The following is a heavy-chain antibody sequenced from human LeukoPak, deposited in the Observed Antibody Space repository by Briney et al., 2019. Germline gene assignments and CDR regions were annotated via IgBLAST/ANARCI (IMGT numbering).Heavy chain of an antibody. V-gene: IGHV1-2*02. D-gene: IGHD5-12*01. CDR2: IHPNSGGT. CDR1: GYTFTGYY. J-gene: IGHJ6*03. CDR3: ARVDSGYDYRYYYYYYMDV. Sequence: GASVKVSCKASGYTFTGYYMHWVRQAPGQGLEWMGWIHPNSGGTNYAQKFQGRVTMTRDTSISTAYMELSRLRSDDTAVYYCARVDSGYDYRYYYYYYMDVWGKGTTVTVSS.